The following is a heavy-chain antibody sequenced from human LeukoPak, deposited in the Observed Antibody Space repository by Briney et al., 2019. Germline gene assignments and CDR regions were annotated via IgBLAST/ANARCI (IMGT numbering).Heavy chain of an antibody. J-gene: IGHJ6*02. CDR3: ARVSIAARLNYYYGMDA. CDR2: IIPIFGTA. V-gene: IGHV1-69*13. D-gene: IGHD6-6*01. Sequence: GASVKVSCKASGGTFSSYAISWVRQAPGQGLEWMGGIIPIFGTANYAQKFQGRVTITADESTSTAYMELSSLRSEDTAVYYCARVSIAARLNYYYGMDAWGQGTTVTVSS. CDR1: GGTFSSYA.